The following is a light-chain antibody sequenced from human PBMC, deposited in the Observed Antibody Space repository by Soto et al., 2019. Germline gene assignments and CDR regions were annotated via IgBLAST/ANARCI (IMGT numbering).Light chain of an antibody. CDR3: TSYAGGNNV. J-gene: IGLJ1*01. CDR1: SSDVGGYNY. CDR2: EVN. Sequence: QSALTQPPSASGSPGQSVTISCTGTSSDVGGYNYVSWYQQNPSKVPKLMIYEVNKRPSGVPDRFSGSKSGNTASLTVSGLQAEDEADYYCTSYAGGNNVFGTGTQLTVL. V-gene: IGLV2-8*01.